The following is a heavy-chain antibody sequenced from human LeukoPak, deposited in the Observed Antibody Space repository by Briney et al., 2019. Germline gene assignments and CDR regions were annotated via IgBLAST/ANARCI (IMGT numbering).Heavy chain of an antibody. D-gene: IGHD3-16*02. V-gene: IGHV3-7*03. CDR1: GFTFSSYW. Sequence: AGSLRLSCAASGFTFSSYWMSWVRQAPGKGLEWVANIKQDGSEKYYVDSVKGRFTISRDNAKNSLYLQMNSLRAEDTAVYYWARGGGWDYLLGSYPYLSLRGQGTLVTVSS. CDR3: ARGGGWDYLLGSYPYLSL. CDR2: IKQDGSEK. J-gene: IGHJ4*02.